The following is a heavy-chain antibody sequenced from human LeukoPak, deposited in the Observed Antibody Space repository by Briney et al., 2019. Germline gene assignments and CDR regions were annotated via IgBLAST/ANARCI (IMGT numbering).Heavy chain of an antibody. Sequence: KPSETLSLTCTVSGGSISPYFWSWIRQPPGKGLEWIGYISYTASTNYNPSLKSRVTVSVDTSKNQFSLQLTSVTAADTAVYYCARDDYRGVTNFDPWGQGTLVTVSS. CDR1: GGSISPYF. CDR2: ISYTAST. V-gene: IGHV4-59*01. J-gene: IGHJ5*02. D-gene: IGHD3-10*01. CDR3: ARDDYRGVTNFDP.